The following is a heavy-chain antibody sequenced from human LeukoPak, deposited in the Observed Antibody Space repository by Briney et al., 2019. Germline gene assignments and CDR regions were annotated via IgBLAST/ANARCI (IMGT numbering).Heavy chain of an antibody. J-gene: IGHJ4*02. CDR1: GFTFSSYW. V-gene: IGHV3-7*01. D-gene: IGHD5-18*01. CDR3: ARGLPTDY. CDR2: IKQDGSEK. Sequence: GGSLRLSCAASGFTFSSYWVSWVRQAPGKGLEWVANIKQDGSEKYYVDSVKGRFTISRDNAKNSLYLQMNSLRAEDTAVYYCARGLPTDYWGQGTLVTVSS.